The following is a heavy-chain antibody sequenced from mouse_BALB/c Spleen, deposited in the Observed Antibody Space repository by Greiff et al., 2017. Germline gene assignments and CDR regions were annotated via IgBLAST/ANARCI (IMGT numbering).Heavy chain of an antibody. V-gene: IGHV14-3*02. Sequence: DQLQQSGAELVKPGASVKLSCTASGFNIKDTYMHWVKQRPEQGLEWIGRIDPANGNTKYDPKFQGKATITADTSSNTAYLQLSSLTSEDTAVYYCFDGNFDYWGQGTTLTVSS. CDR2: IDPANGNT. CDR3: FDGNFDY. CDR1: GFNIKDTY. D-gene: IGHD2-3*01. J-gene: IGHJ2*01.